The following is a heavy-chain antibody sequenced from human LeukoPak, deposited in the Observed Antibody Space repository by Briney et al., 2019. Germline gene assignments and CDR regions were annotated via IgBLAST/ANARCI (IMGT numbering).Heavy chain of an antibody. CDR1: GFTFSSYA. Sequence: GGSLRLSCAASGFTFSSYAMSWVRQAPGKGLEWVSAISGGGGSTHYADSVKGRFTISRDNSKNTLYLQMNSLRAEDTAVYYCARADQGYFDYWGQGTLVTVSS. J-gene: IGHJ4*02. D-gene: IGHD2-2*01. CDR3: ARADQGYFDY. V-gene: IGHV3-23*01. CDR2: ISGGGGST.